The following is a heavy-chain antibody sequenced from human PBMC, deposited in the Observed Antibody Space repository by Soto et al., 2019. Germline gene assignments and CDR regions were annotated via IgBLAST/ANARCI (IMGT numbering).Heavy chain of an antibody. D-gene: IGHD1-1*01. J-gene: IGHJ4*02. V-gene: IGHV4-34*01. Sequence: QVQLQQWGAGLLKPSETLSLTCAVYGGSFSGYYWNWIRQPPGKGLEWIGEINHSGSTNYNSSLKGRATITGDTSKNQISLKLSSVTAADTAVYYCARGPNYLGYWGQGTLVTVSS. CDR3: ARGPNYLGY. CDR2: INHSGST. CDR1: GGSFSGYY.